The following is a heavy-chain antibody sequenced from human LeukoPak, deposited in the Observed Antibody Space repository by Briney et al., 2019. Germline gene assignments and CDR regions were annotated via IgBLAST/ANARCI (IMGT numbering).Heavy chain of an antibody. CDR1: GYTFTSYG. V-gene: IGHV1-18*01. Sequence: ASVKVSCKASGYTFTSYGISWVRQAPGQGLEWMGWISAYNGNTNYAQKLQGRVTMTTDTSTSTAYMELRSLRSDDTAVYYCARDAYCSSTSCYTGYYYYYMDVWGKGTTVTVSS. CDR2: ISAYNGNT. J-gene: IGHJ6*03. D-gene: IGHD2-2*02. CDR3: ARDAYCSSTSCYTGYYYYYMDV.